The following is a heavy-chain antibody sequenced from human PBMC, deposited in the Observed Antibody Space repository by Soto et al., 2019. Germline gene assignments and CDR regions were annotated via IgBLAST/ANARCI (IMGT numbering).Heavy chain of an antibody. V-gene: IGHV3-30-3*01. CDR2: ISYDGSNK. CDR1: GCTLSSYA. D-gene: IGHD5-12*01. J-gene: IGHJ4*02. CDR3: ARDREMATSFDY. Sequence: QVQLVESGGGVVQPGRSLRLSCAASGCTLSSYAMHWVRQAPGKGLEWVAVISYDGSNKYYADSVKGRFTISRDNPKNTLYLQMNSLRAEDTAVYYCARDREMATSFDYWGQGTLVTVSS.